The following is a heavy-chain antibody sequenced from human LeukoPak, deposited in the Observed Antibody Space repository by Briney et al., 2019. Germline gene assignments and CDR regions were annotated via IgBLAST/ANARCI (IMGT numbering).Heavy chain of an antibody. V-gene: IGHV3-64D*09. D-gene: IGHD6-13*01. J-gene: IGHJ4*02. CDR3: VKGRYSNSWYSSDY. CDR2: ISSSGGRT. Sequence: GGSLRLSCSASGFTFSSYAMHWVRQAPGKGLEYVSAISSSGGRTYYANSVRGRFTISRDNSKNTLYLQVSSLRAEDTAVYYCVKGRYSNSWYSSDYWGQGTLVTVSS. CDR1: GFTFSSYA.